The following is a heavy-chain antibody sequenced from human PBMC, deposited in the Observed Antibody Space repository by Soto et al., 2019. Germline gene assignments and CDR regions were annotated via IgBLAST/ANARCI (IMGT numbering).Heavy chain of an antibody. Sequence: QVQLLQSGPEVKKPGPSVKVPCRAFGYKCTALGLSWVRQAPGQVLAWVGRSRADNSHQDYARSLQGRVNVTADTSSSTAYLELTSLPSADTAVYYCARGAGRFDFVCGRNDALDIWGQGTLVFVSS. CDR3: ARGAGRFDFVCGRNDALDI. J-gene: IGHJ3*02. CDR1: GYKCTALG. V-gene: IGHV1-18*01. CDR2: SRADNSHQ. D-gene: IGHD3-16*01.